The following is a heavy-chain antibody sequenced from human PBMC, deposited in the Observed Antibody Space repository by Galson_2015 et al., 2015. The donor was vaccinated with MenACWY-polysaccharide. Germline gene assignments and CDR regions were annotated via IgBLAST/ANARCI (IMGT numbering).Heavy chain of an antibody. V-gene: IGHV4-30-4*01. CDR2: IYYSGFT. Sequence: CTVSGDSMSRGDHCWSWIRQPPGKGLEWIGYIYYSGFTYYKPSLKSRLTLSIDASKNEFSLKLNSVSAADTAVYYCARDRRTVTGAFDIWGQGTMVTVS. D-gene: IGHD4-17*01. CDR3: ARDRRTVTGAFDI. CDR1: GDSMSRGDHC. J-gene: IGHJ3*02.